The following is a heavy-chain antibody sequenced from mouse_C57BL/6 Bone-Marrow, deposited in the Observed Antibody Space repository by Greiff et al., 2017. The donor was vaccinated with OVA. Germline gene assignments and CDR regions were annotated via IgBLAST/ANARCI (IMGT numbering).Heavy chain of an antibody. V-gene: IGHV2-2*01. Sequence: VQLQQSGPGLVQPSQSLSITCTVSGFSLTSYGVHWVRQSPGKGLEWLGVIWSGGSTDYNAAFISRRSISKDNSKSQVFFKMNSLQADDTAIYYCARNLGRSWFAYWGQGTLVTVSA. J-gene: IGHJ3*01. CDR3: ARNLGRSWFAY. CDR1: GFSLTSYG. CDR2: IWSGGST. D-gene: IGHD4-1*01.